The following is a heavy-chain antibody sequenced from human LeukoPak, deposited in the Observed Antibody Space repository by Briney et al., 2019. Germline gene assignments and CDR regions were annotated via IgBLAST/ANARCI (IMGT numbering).Heavy chain of an antibody. J-gene: IGHJ4*02. Sequence: GGSLRLSCAASGFTFNIYAMIWVRQVPGKGLEWVSTISGSGTSTYYADSVKGRFTVSRDNSKNTVYLQMNSLRADDTALYYCARPTMTAVTLGLAHWGQGALVTVSS. CDR3: ARPTMTAVTLGLAH. CDR2: ISGSGTST. CDR1: GFTFNIYA. V-gene: IGHV3-23*01. D-gene: IGHD4-11*01.